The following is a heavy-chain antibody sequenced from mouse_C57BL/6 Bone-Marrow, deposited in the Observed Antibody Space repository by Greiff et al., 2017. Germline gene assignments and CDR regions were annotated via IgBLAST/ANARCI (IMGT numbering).Heavy chain of an antibody. Sequence: QVQLQQSGAELMKPGASVKLSCKATGYTFTGYWIEWVKQRPGHGLEWIGEILPGSGSTNYNGKFKGKATFAADTSSNTAYMQLSSLTAEDSAIYYCARLRRELAYWGQGTLVTVSA. CDR2: ILPGSGST. CDR1: GYTFTGYW. J-gene: IGHJ3*01. CDR3: ARLRRELAY. V-gene: IGHV1-9*01.